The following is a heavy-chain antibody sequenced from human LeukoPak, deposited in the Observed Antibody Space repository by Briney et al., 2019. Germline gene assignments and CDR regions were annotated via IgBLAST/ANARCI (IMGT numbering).Heavy chain of an antibody. J-gene: IGHJ3*02. Sequence: SVKVSCKASGGTFSSYAISWVRQAPGQGLEWMGGIIPIFGTANYAQKFQGRVTITADESTSTAYMELSSLRSEDTAVYYCARDPNPPYYDSTFGRRPYAQGFDIWGQGTMVTVSS. CDR1: GGTFSSYA. D-gene: IGHD3-22*01. CDR3: ARDPNPPYYDSTFGRRPYAQGFDI. V-gene: IGHV1-69*13. CDR2: IIPIFGTA.